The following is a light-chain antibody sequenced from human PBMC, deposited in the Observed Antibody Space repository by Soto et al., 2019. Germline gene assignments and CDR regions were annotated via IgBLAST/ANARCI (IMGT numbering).Light chain of an antibody. J-gene: IGKJ4*01. CDR3: QQYNVWPLT. V-gene: IGKV3-15*01. CDR2: VAS. CDR1: QSVSSN. Sequence: EKVMTQSPATLSVSPGERATLSCRASQSVSSNLAWYQQKPGQTPKLLIYVASTRATGIPARFTGSGSGTEFTLTFSSLQSEDFAVYYCQQYNVWPLTFGGGTKVEFK.